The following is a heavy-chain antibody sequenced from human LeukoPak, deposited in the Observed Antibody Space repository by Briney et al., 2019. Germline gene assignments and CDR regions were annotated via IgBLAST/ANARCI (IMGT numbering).Heavy chain of an antibody. D-gene: IGHD1/OR15-1a*01. J-gene: IGHJ4*02. CDR1: GFTFTNNA. V-gene: IGHV3-23*01. CDR3: ARHRQEHRQNYFDY. Sequence: PGGSLRLSCAASGFTFTNNAMTWVRQAPGKGLEWISAINFSGGSTNYADSVKGRFTISRDNSNNTLYLQMNSLRAEDTAVYFCARHRQEHRQNYFDYWGQGTLVTVSS. CDR2: INFSGGST.